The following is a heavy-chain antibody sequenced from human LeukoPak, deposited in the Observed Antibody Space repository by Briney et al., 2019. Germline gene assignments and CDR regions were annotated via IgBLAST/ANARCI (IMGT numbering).Heavy chain of an antibody. CDR3: ARAGRDDFWSGSHYYYYMDV. CDR1: GGTFSSYA. Sequence: SVKVSCKASGGTFSSYAISWVRQAPGQELEWMGGIIPIFGTANYAQKFQGRVTITTDESTSTAYMELSSLRSEDTAVYYCARAGRDDFWSGSHYYYYMDVWGKGTTVTVSS. CDR2: IIPIFGTA. D-gene: IGHD3-3*01. V-gene: IGHV1-69*05. J-gene: IGHJ6*03.